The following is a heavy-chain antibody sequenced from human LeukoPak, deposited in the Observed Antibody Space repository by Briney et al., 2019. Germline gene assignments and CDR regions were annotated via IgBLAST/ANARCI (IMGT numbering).Heavy chain of an antibody. CDR3: ARGLQGGNSADY. CDR1: GFTFSDYY. D-gene: IGHD4-23*01. CDR2: INWNGGST. Sequence: GGSLRLSCAASGFTFSDYYMSWIRQAPGKGLEWVSGINWNGGSTGYADSVKGRFTISRDNAKNSLYLQMNSLRAEDTALYYCARGLQGGNSADYWGQGTLVTVSS. J-gene: IGHJ4*02. V-gene: IGHV3-20*04.